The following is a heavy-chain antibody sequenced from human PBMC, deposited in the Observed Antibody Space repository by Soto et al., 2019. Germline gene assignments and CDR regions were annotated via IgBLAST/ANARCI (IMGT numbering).Heavy chain of an antibody. Sequence: PGGSLGLSCTASGFSFGDYAMNWVRQAPGKGLEWVGLIRSKTYGGTTEYAASVKGRFTISRDDSKSIVSLQMNSLKTEDTAVYYCSTIFWPFAYWGQGTLVTVSS. D-gene: IGHD3-9*01. CDR2: IRSKTYGGTT. CDR1: GFSFGDYA. V-gene: IGHV3-49*04. J-gene: IGHJ4*02. CDR3: STIFWPFAY.